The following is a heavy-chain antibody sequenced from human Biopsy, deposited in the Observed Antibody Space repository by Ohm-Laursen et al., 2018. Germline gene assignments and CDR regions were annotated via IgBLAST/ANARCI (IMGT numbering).Heavy chain of an antibody. CDR1: GGSFSDYY. D-gene: IGHD3-16*01. J-gene: IGHJ6*02. V-gene: IGHV4-34*01. CDR2: INHRGTT. CDR3: ARAVDYYDPYYYYGLDV. Sequence: GILSLTCAVYGGSFSDYYWTWIRQPPGKGLEWIGEINHRGTTNYNPSLKSRVAISVDTSKNQFSLTLRSLTAADRAVYYCARAVDYYDPYYYYGLDVWGQGTTVTVSS.